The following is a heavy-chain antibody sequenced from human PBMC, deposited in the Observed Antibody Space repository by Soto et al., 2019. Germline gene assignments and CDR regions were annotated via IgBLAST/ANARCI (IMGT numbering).Heavy chain of an antibody. CDR1: GFTFSSYS. CDR3: AKGSGSPPGQYFQH. J-gene: IGHJ1*01. V-gene: IGHV3-21*04. CDR2: ISSSSSYI. Sequence: EVQLVESGGGLVKPGGSLRLSCAASGFTFSSYSMNWVRQAPGKGLEWVSSISSSSSYIYYADSVKGRFTISRDNAKNSLYLQMNSLRAEDTAVYYCAKGSGSPPGQYFQHWGQGTLVTVSS.